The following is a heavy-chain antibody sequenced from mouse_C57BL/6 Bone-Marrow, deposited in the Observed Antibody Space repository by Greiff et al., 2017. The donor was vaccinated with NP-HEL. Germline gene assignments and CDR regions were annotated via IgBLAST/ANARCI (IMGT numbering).Heavy chain of an antibody. J-gene: IGHJ4*01. V-gene: IGHV1-55*01. D-gene: IGHD2-4*01. Sequence: QVQLQQPGAELVKPGASVKMSCKASGYTFTSYWITWVKQRPGQGLEWIGDIYPGSGSTNYNEKFKSKATLTVDTSSSTAYMQLSSLTSEDSAVYYCARGEYDYAVYYAMDYWGQGTSVTVSS. CDR3: ARGEYDYAVYYAMDY. CDR1: GYTFTSYW. CDR2: IYPGSGST.